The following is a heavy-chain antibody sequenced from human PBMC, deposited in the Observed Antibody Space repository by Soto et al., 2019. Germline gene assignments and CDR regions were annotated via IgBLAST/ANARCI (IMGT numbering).Heavy chain of an antibody. CDR1: GGTFSSYT. V-gene: IGHV1-69*02. Sequence: SVKVSCKASGGTFSSYTISWVRQAPGQGLEWMGRIIPILGIANYAQKFQGRVTITADKSTSTAYMELSSLRSEDTAVYYCARGTPDIVVVVAATYYYYGMDVWG. D-gene: IGHD2-15*01. CDR2: IIPILGIA. J-gene: IGHJ6*02. CDR3: ARGTPDIVVVVAATYYYYGMDV.